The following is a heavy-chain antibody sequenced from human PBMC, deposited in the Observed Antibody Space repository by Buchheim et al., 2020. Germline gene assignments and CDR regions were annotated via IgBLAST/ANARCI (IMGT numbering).Heavy chain of an antibody. V-gene: IGHV1-3*04. CDR1: GYSFTSHY. D-gene: IGHD1-7*01. CDR2: INTARGDT. CDR3: ARGTGTSWFDR. J-gene: IGHJ5*02. Sequence: QVQLVQSGAEVRDPGASVKVSCKASGYSFTSHYMHWVRQAPGQSLEWTGWINTARGDTKTSQRLQGRVTMSRDTFAATAYMELTGLKFEDTAVYYCARGTGTSWFDRWGQGTL.